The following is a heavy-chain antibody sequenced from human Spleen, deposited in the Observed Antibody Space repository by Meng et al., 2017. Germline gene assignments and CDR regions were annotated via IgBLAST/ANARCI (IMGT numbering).Heavy chain of an antibody. Sequence: GESLKISCKGSGYSFTSYWIAWVRQMPGKGLEWMGVIYPGDSDARYSPSFPGQVTISADKSISTAYLQWSSLKASNTAIYYCARGGSGNYRPYYYPMDVWGQGTTVTVSS. CDR2: IYPGDSDA. CDR3: ARGGSGNYRPYYYPMDV. J-gene: IGHJ6*02. V-gene: IGHV5-51*01. D-gene: IGHD1-26*01. CDR1: GYSFTSYW.